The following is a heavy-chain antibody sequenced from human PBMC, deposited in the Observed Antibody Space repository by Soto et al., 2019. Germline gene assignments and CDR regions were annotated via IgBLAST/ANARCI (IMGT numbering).Heavy chain of an antibody. CDR2: IYYNGGT. Sequence: SETLSLTCTVSGGSISSGDYYWRWIRQPPGKGLEWIGYIYYNGGTYYNPSLKSRVTISVDTSKNQFSLKLSSVTAADTAVYYCARVRIIVVVTSGPHWFDPWGQGILVTVS. CDR3: ARVRIIVVVTSGPHWFDP. D-gene: IGHD2-15*01. V-gene: IGHV4-30-4*01. CDR1: GGSISSGDYY. J-gene: IGHJ5*02.